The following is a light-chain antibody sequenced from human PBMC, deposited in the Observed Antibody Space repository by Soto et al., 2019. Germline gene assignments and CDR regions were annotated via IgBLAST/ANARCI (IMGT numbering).Light chain of an antibody. CDR2: AAS. CDR3: QKYNTAPQT. V-gene: IGKV1-27*01. Sequence: DIQMTQSPSSLSASVGDRVTITCRASQGIIDYLAWYQHKPGKAPNLLIYAASTLHSGVPSRFSGSGSGTDFTLTISNLQPEDVGTYYCQKYNTAPQTFGPGTKVEI. J-gene: IGKJ1*01. CDR1: QGIIDY.